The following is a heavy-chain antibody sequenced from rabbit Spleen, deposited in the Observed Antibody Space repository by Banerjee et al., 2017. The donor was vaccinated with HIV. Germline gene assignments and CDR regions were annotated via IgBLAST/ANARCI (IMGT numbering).Heavy chain of an antibody. Sequence: QSLEESGGDMVKPGASLTLTCTASGFSFSRSYYICWVRQAPGKGLEWIGCIYPDGSGSTAYASWAKGRFTISKTSSTTLTLQMTSLTAADTATYFCARDTGTSFSTYGMDLWGQGTLVTVS. V-gene: IGHV1S40*01. D-gene: IGHD8-1*01. J-gene: IGHJ6*01. CDR1: GFSFSRSYY. CDR2: IYPDGSGST. CDR3: ARDTGTSFSTYGMDL.